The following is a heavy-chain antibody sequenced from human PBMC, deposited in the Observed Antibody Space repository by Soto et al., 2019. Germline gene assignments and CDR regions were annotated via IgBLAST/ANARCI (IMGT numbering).Heavy chain of an antibody. CDR2: IYYSGST. D-gene: IGHD4-17*01. J-gene: IGHJ4*02. CDR3: ARISSTVSYYFDY. CDR1: GGSISRYY. Sequence: SEALSVTCTVSGGSISRYYWSWIRQPPGKGLEWIGYIYYSGSTNYNPSLKSRVTISVDTSKNQFSLKLSSVTAADTAVYYCARISSTVSYYFDYWGQGTLVTVS. V-gene: IGHV4-59*01.